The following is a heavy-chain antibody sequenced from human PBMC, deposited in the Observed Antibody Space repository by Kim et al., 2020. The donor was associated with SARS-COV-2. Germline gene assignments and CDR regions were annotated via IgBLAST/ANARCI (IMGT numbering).Heavy chain of an antibody. CDR3: AKSLSGTYYSYFDY. CDR2: ISYDGSNK. J-gene: IGHJ4*02. Sequence: GGSLRLSCAASGFTFSSYGMHWVRQAPGKGLEWVAVISYDGSNKYYADSVRGRFTISRDNSKNTLYLQMNSLRAEDSAVYYCAKSLSGTYYSYFDYWGQG. D-gene: IGHD3-10*01. CDR1: GFTFSSYG. V-gene: IGHV3-30*18.